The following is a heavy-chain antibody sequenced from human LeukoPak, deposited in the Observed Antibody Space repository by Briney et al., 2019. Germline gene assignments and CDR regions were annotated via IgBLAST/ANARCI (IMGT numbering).Heavy chain of an antibody. V-gene: IGHV3-48*03. CDR1: GFTFSSYE. D-gene: IGHD2/OR15-2a*01. CDR3: ASWVSEGFDY. J-gene: IGHJ4*02. CDR2: ISSSGSTI. Sequence: GGSLRLSCAASGFTFSSYEMNWVRQAPGKGLEWVSYISSSGSTIYYADSVKGRFTISRDNAKNSLYLLMNSLRAEDTALYYCASWVSEGFDYWGQGTLVTVSS.